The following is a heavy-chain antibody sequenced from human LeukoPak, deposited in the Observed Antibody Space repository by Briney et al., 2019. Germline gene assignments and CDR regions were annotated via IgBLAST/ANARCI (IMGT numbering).Heavy chain of an antibody. D-gene: IGHD1-26*01. Sequence: SETLSLTCAVSGDSISSALWWNWVRQPPGKGLDWIGEISRDGSTKYNLSLKNRVTISKDNSKNQFSLKLNSVTAADTAVYYCTTSSGWYSLNYWGQGVLITVSS. J-gene: IGHJ4*02. CDR3: TTSSGWYSLNY. CDR2: ISRDGST. CDR1: GDSISSALW. V-gene: IGHV4-4*02.